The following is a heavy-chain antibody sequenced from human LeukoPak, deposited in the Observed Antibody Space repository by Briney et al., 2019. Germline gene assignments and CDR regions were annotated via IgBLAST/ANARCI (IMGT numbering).Heavy chain of an antibody. CDR3: ARAGGYASSWAY. CDR2: IKQDGSEK. Sequence: PGGSLRLSCAASGFTFSSYWMSWVRQAPGKGLEWVANIKQDGSEKNYVDSVMGRFTIPRDNAKNSLDLQMNSLRGEDTAVYCCARAGGYASSWAYWGQGTLVTVSS. J-gene: IGHJ4*02. CDR1: GFTFSSYW. D-gene: IGHD5-12*01. V-gene: IGHV3-7*01.